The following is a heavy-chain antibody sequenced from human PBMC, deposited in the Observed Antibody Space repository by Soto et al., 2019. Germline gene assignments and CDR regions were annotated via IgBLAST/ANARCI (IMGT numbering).Heavy chain of an antibody. Sequence: QVQLVESGGGVVQPGRSLRLSCAASGFTFSSYAMHWVRQAPGKGLEWVAVISYDGSNKYYADSVKGRFTISRDNSKNTLYLQMNSLRAEDKAVYYCARGGTEGVYYFDYWGQGTLVTVSS. CDR3: ARGGTEGVYYFDY. V-gene: IGHV3-30-3*01. D-gene: IGHD6-13*01. CDR1: GFTFSSYA. CDR2: ISYDGSNK. J-gene: IGHJ4*02.